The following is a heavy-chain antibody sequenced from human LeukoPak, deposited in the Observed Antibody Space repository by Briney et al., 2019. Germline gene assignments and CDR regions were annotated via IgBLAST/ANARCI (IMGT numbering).Heavy chain of an antibody. CDR2: INPNSGGT. Sequence: ASVKVSCKASGYTFTGYYMHWVRQAPGQGLEWMGWINPNSGGTNYAQKFQGRVTMTRDTSISTAYMELSRLRSDDTAVYYCCGSGSYGVLNAFDIWGQGTMVTVSS. CDR1: GYTFTGYY. J-gene: IGHJ3*02. D-gene: IGHD3-10*01. CDR3: CGSGSYGVLNAFDI. V-gene: IGHV1-2*02.